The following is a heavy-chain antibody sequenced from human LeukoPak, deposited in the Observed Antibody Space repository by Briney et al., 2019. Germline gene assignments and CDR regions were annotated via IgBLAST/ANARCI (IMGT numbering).Heavy chain of an antibody. CDR2: ISSSSDNT. CDR3: ARDDYYDSSGHSQDY. J-gene: IGHJ4*02. Sequence: GGSLRLSCAASGFAFSNSNRNWVRQAPGKGLEWVSYISSSSDNTYYADSVKGRFTIARDNAKNSLYLQVNSLRAEDTAVYYCARDDYYDSSGHSQDYWGQGTLVIVSS. CDR1: GFAFSNSN. D-gene: IGHD3-22*01. V-gene: IGHV3-48*01.